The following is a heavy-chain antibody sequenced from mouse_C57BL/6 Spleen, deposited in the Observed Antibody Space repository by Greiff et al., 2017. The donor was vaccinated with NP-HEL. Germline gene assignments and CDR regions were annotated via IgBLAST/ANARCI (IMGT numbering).Heavy chain of an antibody. CDR2: INPNNGGT. CDR1: GYTFTDYY. Sequence: EVQLQQSGPELVKPGASVKISCKASGYTFTDYYMNWVKQSHGKSLEWIGDINPNNGGTSYNQKFKGKATLTVDKSSSTAYMERRSLTSEDSAVYYCARYYGRSYFDYWGQGTTLTVSS. CDR3: ARYYGRSYFDY. J-gene: IGHJ2*01. D-gene: IGHD1-1*01. V-gene: IGHV1-26*01.